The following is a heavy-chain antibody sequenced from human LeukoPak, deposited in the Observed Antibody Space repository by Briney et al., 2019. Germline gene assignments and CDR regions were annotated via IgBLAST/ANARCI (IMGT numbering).Heavy chain of an antibody. CDR3: ATHNHNPAPKNRSTKTGDPSQNPVPPELRPWTRADQGVDYRARNSKVWLSVDADLGIDA. Sequence: SETLSLTCAVSGGSFSGYYWSWIRQPPGKGLEWIGEIYYSGSTNYNPSLKSRVTISVDTSKNQFSLKLSSVTAADTAVYYCATHNHNPAPKNRSTKTGDPSQNPVPPELRPWTRADQGVDYRARNSKVWLSVDADLGIDAWGEGTAVSVSS. J-gene: IGHJ6*01. D-gene: IGHD2-2*01. CDR2: IYYSGST. CDR1: GGSFSGYY. V-gene: IGHV4-34*01.